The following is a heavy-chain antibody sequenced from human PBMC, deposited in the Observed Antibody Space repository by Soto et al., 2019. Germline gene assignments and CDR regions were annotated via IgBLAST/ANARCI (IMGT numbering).Heavy chain of an antibody. J-gene: IGHJ6*02. CDR1: GYTFTSYD. Sequence: SVKVSCKASGYTFTSYDINWVRQATGQGLEWMGWMNPNSGNTGYAQKFQGRVTMTRNTSISTAYMELSSLRSEDTAVYYCARTPTSPLGGDFWSGFHYYYYYGMDVWGQGTTVTVSS. CDR2: MNPNSGNT. CDR3: ARTPTSPLGGDFWSGFHYYYYYGMDV. V-gene: IGHV1-8*01. D-gene: IGHD3-3*01.